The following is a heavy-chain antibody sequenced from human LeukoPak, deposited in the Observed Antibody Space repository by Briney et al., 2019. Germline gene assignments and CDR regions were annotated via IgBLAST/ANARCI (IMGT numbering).Heavy chain of an antibody. D-gene: IGHD3-3*01. CDR1: GGSISSYY. V-gene: IGHV4-34*01. CDR3: ARGVRDFWSGYYTGFDY. J-gene: IGHJ4*02. Sequence: PSETLSLTCTVSGGSISSYYWSWIRQPPGKGLEWIGEINHSGSTNYIPSLKSRVTISVDTSKNQFPLKLSSVTAADTAVYYCARGVRDFWSGYYTGFDYWGQGTLVTVSS. CDR2: INHSGST.